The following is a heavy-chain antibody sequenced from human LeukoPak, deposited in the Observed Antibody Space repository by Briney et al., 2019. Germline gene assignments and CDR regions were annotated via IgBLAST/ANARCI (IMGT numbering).Heavy chain of an antibody. D-gene: IGHD3-16*02. V-gene: IGHV4-34*01. CDR1: GGSFSSYY. CDR3: ARHTSDYVWGSYRYPDY. CDR2: INHSGST. Sequence: PSETLSLTCAVYGGSFSSYYWTWIRQPPGLGLEWIGEINHSGSTNYNPSLKSRVTMSVDTSQNQFSLKLSSVTAADTAVYYCARHTSDYVWGSYRYPDYWGQGTLVTVSS. J-gene: IGHJ4*02.